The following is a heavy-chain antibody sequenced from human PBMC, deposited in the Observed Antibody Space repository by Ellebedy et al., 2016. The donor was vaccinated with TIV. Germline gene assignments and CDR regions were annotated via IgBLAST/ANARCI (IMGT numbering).Heavy chain of an antibody. J-gene: IGHJ3*02. D-gene: IGHD3-10*01. CDR2: FSYSGST. CDR3: ARGEFLWFGEEIDI. Sequence: MPSETLSLTCTLPGGSISSYYWSWIRQLPGKGLEWIGYFSYSGSTNYNPSLKSRVTISVDTSKNQFSLKLSSVTAADTAVYYCARGEFLWFGEEIDIWGQGTMVTVSS. V-gene: IGHV4-59*01. CDR1: GGSISSYY.